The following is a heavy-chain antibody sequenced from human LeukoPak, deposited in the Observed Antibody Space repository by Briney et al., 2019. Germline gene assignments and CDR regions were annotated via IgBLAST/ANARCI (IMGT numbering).Heavy chain of an antibody. Sequence: ASVKVSCKASGFTFTDHYMHGVRQAPGQGLEWMGWINGKRGDTNYAQNFQDRVTMTRDTSTSTVYMELSRLTVDDTAVYYCARDHDWGVDYWGQGTLVTVSS. V-gene: IGHV1-2*02. J-gene: IGHJ4*02. CDR2: INGKRGDT. CDR1: GFTFTDHY. D-gene: IGHD7-27*01. CDR3: ARDHDWGVDY.